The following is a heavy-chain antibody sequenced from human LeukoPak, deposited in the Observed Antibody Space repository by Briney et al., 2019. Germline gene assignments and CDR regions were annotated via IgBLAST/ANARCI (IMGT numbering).Heavy chain of an antibody. V-gene: IGHV3-30-3*01. CDR1: GFTFSSYA. Sequence: GSLRLSCAASGFTFSSYAMHWVRQAPGKGLQWLALTSDDGSAKYYADSVKGRFTISRDNSKNTLYLEMNSLRPEDTAVYHCAKDSKVAAAGYFFDYWGQGTLITVSS. D-gene: IGHD6-13*01. CDR3: AKDSKVAAAGYFFDY. J-gene: IGHJ4*02. CDR2: TSDDGSAK.